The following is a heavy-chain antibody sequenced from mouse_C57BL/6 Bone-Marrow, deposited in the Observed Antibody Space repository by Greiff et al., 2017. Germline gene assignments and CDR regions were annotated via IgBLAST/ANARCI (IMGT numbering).Heavy chain of an antibody. CDR2: IYPRSGNT. CDR1: GYTFTSYG. CDR3: ARWRLGRAWFAY. J-gene: IGHJ3*01. V-gene: IGHV1-81*01. D-gene: IGHD4-1*01. Sequence: QVQLQQSGAELARPGASVKLSCKASGYTFTSYGISWVKQRTGQGLEWIGEIYPRSGNTYYNEKFKGKATLTADKSSSTAYMELRSLTSEDSAVYFCARWRLGRAWFAYWGQGTLVTVSA.